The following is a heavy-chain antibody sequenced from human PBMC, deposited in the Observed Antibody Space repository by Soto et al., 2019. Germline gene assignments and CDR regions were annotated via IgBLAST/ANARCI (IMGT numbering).Heavy chain of an antibody. V-gene: IGHV6-1*01. J-gene: IGHJ6*01. CDR2: TYYRSKWYN. CDR1: VDSVSSNSAA. CDR3: ASARAAGRGDWLEG. Sequence: SQSLSLTCDISVDSVSSNSAAWNWIIQSPSRGLEWLGRTYYRSKWYNDYAVSVRGRITINPDTSKNQFSLQLKYVTPDDTAVYYCASARAAGRGDWLEGLGQGTKVTVSS. D-gene: IGHD6-13*01.